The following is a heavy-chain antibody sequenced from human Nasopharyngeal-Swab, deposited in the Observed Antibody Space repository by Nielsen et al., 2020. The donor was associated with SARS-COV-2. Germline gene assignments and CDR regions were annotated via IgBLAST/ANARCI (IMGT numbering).Heavy chain of an antibody. Sequence: SVPVSRQASGYTLTSHGISWVRQAPGQGLEWMGWISAYNGNTNYAQKLQGRVTMTTDTSTSTAYMELRSLRSDDTAVYYCARTRIAGQGYYSDYWGQGTLVTVSS. CDR3: ARTRIAGQGYYSDY. CDR2: ISAYNGNT. V-gene: IGHV1-18*04. D-gene: IGHD6-13*01. J-gene: IGHJ4*02. CDR1: GYTLTSHG.